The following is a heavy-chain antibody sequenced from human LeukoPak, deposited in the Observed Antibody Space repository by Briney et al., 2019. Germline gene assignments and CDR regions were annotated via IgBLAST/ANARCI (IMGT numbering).Heavy chain of an antibody. D-gene: IGHD2-2*02. J-gene: IGHJ4*02. CDR3: ATAYCSSTSCYTFKWGFDY. V-gene: IGHV1-2*02. Sequence: ASVKVSCKASGYTFTGYYMHWVRQAPGQGLEWMGWINPNSGGTNYAQKFQGRVTMTRDTSISTAYMELSRLRSDDTAVYYCATAYCSSTSCYTFKWGFDYWGQGTLVTVSS. CDR2: INPNSGGT. CDR1: GYTFTGYY.